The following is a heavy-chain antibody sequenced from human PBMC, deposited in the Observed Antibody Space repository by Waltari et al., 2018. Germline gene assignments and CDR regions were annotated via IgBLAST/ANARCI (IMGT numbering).Heavy chain of an antibody. J-gene: IGHJ4*02. D-gene: IGHD4-17*01. CDR3: ARFPDGDYESNY. CDR2: IYYSGST. Sequence: QVQLQESGPGLVKPSETLSLTCTVSGGSISSYYWSWIRQPPGKGLEWIGYIYYSGSTNYNPSLKSRVTISVDTSKNQFSLKLSSVTAADTAVYYCARFPDGDYESNYWGQGTLVTVSS. V-gene: IGHV4-59*01. CDR1: GGSISSYY.